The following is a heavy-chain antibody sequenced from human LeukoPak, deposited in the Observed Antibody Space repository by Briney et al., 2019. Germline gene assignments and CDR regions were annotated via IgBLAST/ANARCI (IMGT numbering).Heavy chain of an antibody. J-gene: IGHJ4*02. V-gene: IGHV4-59*01. CDR1: GGSINNYY. CDR3: ARGDGPYYFDY. D-gene: IGHD4-17*01. Sequence: KPSETLSLTCTVSGGSINNYYWSWIRQPPGKGLEWIGYIYYNANTNYNPSLKSRVTISIDTSKTQFSLKLSSVAAADTAVYYCARGDGPYYFDYWGQGTLVTVSS. CDR2: IYYNANT.